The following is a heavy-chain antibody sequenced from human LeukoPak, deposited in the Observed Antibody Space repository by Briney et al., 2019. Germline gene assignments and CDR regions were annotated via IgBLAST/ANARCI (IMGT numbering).Heavy chain of an antibody. CDR3: ARAGSGGPTASWHN. CDR2: IKQDGSEK. D-gene: IGHD6-25*01. V-gene: IGHV3-7*01. CDR1: GFTFSSYW. J-gene: IGHJ4*02. Sequence: GGSLRLSCAASGFTFSSYWMSWVRQAPGKGLEWVANIKQDGSEKYYVDSVKGRFTISRDNAKNSLYLQMNSLRAEDTAVYYCARAGSGGPTASWHNWGQGTLVTVSS.